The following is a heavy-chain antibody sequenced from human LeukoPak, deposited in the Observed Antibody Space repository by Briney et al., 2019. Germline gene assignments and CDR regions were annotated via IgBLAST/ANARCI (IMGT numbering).Heavy chain of an antibody. D-gene: IGHD3-10*01. J-gene: IGHJ6*03. CDR3: ANLRGSGYYYYYMDV. CDR1: GFTFSSYS. CDR2: ISGSGGST. Sequence: GGSLRLSCAAYGFTFSSYSMSWVRQAPGKGLEWVSAISGSGGSTYYADSVKGRFTISRDNSKNTLYLQMNSLRAEDTAVYYCANLRGSGYYYYYMDVRGKGTTVTVSS. V-gene: IGHV3-23*01.